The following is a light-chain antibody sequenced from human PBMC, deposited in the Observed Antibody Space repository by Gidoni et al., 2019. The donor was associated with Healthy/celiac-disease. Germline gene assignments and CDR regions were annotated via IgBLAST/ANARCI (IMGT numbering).Light chain of an antibody. Sequence: INCKSSQSVLYSSNNKNYLAWYQQKPGQPPKLLIYWASTRESGVPDRFSGSGSGTDFTLTISSLQAEDVAVYYCQQYYSTLWTFGQGTKLEIK. CDR2: WAS. V-gene: IGKV4-1*01. CDR3: QQYYSTLWT. J-gene: IGKJ1*01. CDR1: QSVLYSSNNKNY.